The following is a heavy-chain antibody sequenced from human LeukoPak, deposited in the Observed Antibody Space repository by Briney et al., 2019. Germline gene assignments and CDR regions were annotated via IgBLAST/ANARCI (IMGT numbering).Heavy chain of an antibody. J-gene: IGHJ4*02. V-gene: IGHV1-2*02. D-gene: IGHD5-18*01. CDR3: ARAQWIQMWSPFDY. Sequence: GASVKVSCNASGYTFTGYYMHWVRQAPGHGLEWMGWINPNSGGANYEQKFPGRVTMTRYTSISTAYMELSRLRSGETAECYCARAQWIQMWSPFDYWGQGTLVTVS. CDR1: GYTFTGYY. CDR2: INPNSGGA.